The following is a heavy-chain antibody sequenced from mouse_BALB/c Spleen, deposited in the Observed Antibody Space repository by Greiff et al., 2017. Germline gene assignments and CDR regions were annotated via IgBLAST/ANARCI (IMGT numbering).Heavy chain of an antibody. J-gene: IGHJ3*01. Sequence: QVQLQQPGAELVKPGAPVKLSCKASGYTFTTYWMNWVKQRPGRGLEWIGGIDPSDSETHYNQKFKDKATLTVDKSSSTAYIQLSSLTSEDSAVYYCARGSFNYDYDAWFAYWGQGTLVTVSA. CDR1: GYTFTTYW. CDR2: IDPSDSET. CDR3: ARGSFNYDYDAWFAY. V-gene: IGHV1-69*02. D-gene: IGHD2-4*01.